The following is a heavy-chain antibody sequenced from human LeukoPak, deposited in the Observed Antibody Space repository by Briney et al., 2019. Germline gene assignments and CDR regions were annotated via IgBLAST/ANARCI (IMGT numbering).Heavy chain of an antibody. CDR2: ISYDGSNK. CDR1: GFTFSSYG. Sequence: GGSLRLSCAASGFTFSSYGMRWVRQAPGKGLEWVAVISYDGSNKYYADSVKGRFTISRDNSKNTLYLQMNSLRAEDTAVYYCASSSSSWFDYWGQGTLVTVSS. J-gene: IGHJ4*02. V-gene: IGHV3-30*03. D-gene: IGHD6-13*01. CDR3: ASSSSSWFDY.